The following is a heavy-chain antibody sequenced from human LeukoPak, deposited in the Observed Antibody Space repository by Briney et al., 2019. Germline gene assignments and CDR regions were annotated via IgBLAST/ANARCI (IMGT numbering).Heavy chain of an antibody. J-gene: IGHJ3*02. CDR2: IYYSGST. V-gene: IGHV4-31*03. Sequence: SETLSVTCTVSGGSISRGGYYWSWIRQHPGRGLEWLGYIYYSGSTYYNPSLKSRVTIPVDISKNQFYLKLSSVTAADTAVYYWARALGGFGELFDAFDIWGQGTMVTVSS. D-gene: IGHD3-10*01. CDR1: GGSISRGGYY. CDR3: ARALGGFGELFDAFDI.